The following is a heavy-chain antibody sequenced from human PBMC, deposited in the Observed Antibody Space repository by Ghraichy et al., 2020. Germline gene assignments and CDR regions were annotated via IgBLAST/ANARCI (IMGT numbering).Heavy chain of an antibody. Sequence: SETLSLTCTVSGGSISSYYWSWIRQPPGKGLEWIGYIYYSGSTNYNPSLKSRVTISVDTSKNQFSLKLSSVTAADTAVYYCARAPYCSSTSCYTSQNYYYYGMDVWGQGTTVTVSS. CDR1: GGSISSYY. CDR2: IYYSGST. J-gene: IGHJ6*02. V-gene: IGHV4-59*12. CDR3: ARAPYCSSTSCYTSQNYYYYGMDV. D-gene: IGHD2-2*02.